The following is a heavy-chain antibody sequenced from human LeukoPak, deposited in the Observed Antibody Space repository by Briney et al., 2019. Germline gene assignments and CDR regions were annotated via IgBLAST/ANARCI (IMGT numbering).Heavy chain of an antibody. CDR2: IYYSGST. CDR3: ARPGGSSWSHWYFDL. V-gene: IGHV4-31*03. CDR1: GASISSGGYY. Sequence: PSETLSLTCSVSGASISSGGYYWSWIRQHPGKGLEWIGYIYYSGSTYYNPSLKSRVTISVDTSKNQFSLKLSSVTAADTAVYYCARPGGSSWSHWYFDLWGRGTLVTVSS. D-gene: IGHD6-13*01. J-gene: IGHJ2*01.